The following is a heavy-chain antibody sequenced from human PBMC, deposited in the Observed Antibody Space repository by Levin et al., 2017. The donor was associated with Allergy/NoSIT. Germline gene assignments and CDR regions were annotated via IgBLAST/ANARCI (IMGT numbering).Heavy chain of an antibody. J-gene: IGHJ5*02. D-gene: IGHD2-15*01. CDR1: GFIFSSSA. Sequence: GESLKISCAASGFIFSSSAMHWVRQAPGKGLEWVAVISYDGSNIYYADSVKGRFTISRDNSKNTHYLQMNSLRIEDTAVYYCAKSRAGCSGGSCPSLDWFDPWGQGTLVTVSS. CDR3: AKSRAGCSGGSCPSLDWFDP. V-gene: IGHV3-30*18. CDR2: ISYDGSNI.